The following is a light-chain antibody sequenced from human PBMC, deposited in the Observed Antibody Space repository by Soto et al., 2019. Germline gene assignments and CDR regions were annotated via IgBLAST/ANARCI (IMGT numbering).Light chain of an antibody. CDR1: QSISNW. CDR3: QQANSYPWT. J-gene: IGKJ1*01. CDR2: GSS. V-gene: IGKV1-5*01. Sequence: DIQMTQSPSTLPASVGDRVTITCRASQSISNWLAWYQQKPGTAPKVLIYGSSSLLSGVPPRFSGTRSGTDFTLTISSLQPEDFATYYCQQANSYPWTFGQGTKVDIK.